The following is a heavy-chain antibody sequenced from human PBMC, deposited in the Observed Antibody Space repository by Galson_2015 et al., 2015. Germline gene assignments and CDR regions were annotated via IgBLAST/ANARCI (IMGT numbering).Heavy chain of an antibody. D-gene: IGHD3-22*01. CDR3: ARSYSDETSGCYN. CDR2: MNSNSGYT. Sequence: SVKVSCKASGYTFISYDINWVRQATGQGLEWMGWMNSNSGYTGYGQKFQGRVTMTRNTSISTAYMELTSLRSEDTAVYYCARSYSDETSGCYNWGQGTLVTVSS. J-gene: IGHJ4*02. CDR1: GYTFISYD. V-gene: IGHV1-8*01.